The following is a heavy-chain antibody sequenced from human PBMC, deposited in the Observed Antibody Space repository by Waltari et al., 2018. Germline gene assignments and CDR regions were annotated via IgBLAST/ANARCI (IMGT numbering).Heavy chain of an antibody. J-gene: IGHJ4*02. CDR1: AGSISSGDYY. CDR3: ASVLSGYDPLYDY. CDR2: IYYSGST. D-gene: IGHD5-12*01. V-gene: IGHV4-30-4*08. Sequence: QVQLQESGPGLVKPSQTLSLTCTVSAGSISSGDYYWRWLRQPPGKGLEWIGYIYYSGSTYYNPSLKSRVTISVDTSKNQFSLKLSSVTAADTAVYYCASVLSGYDPLYDYWGQGTLVTVSS.